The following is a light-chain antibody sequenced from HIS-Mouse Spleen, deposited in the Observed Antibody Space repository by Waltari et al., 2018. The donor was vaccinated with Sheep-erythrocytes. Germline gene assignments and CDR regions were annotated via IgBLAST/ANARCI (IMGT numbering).Light chain of an antibody. J-gene: IGLJ3*02. V-gene: IGLV2-8*01. CDR3: SSYAGSNNWV. CDR2: EVS. CDR1: SSDVGGYNY. Sequence: QSALTQPPPASGSPGQSVTISCTGTSSDVGGYNYVSRYQQHPGKAPKLMIYEVSKRPSGVPDRFSGSKSGNTASLTVSGLQAEDEADYYCSSYAGSNNWVFGGGTKLTVL.